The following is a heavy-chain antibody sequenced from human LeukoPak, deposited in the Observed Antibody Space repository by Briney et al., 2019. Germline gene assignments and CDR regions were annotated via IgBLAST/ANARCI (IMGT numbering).Heavy chain of an antibody. D-gene: IGHD1-26*01. CDR1: GFTFDDYA. CDR3: AKGGGEVGPVTFDY. V-gene: IGHV3-23*01. Sequence: QPGGSLRLSCAASGFTFDDYAMHWVRQAPGKGLEWVSTLSGSGGSTFYADSVKGRFTISRDNSNNTLYLQMNSLRAEDTAVYYCAKGGGEVGPVTFDYWGQGTLVTVSS. CDR2: LSGSGGST. J-gene: IGHJ4*02.